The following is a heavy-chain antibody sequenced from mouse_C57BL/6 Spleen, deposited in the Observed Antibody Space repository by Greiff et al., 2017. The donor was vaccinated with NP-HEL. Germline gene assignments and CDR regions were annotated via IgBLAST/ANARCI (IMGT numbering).Heavy chain of an antibody. CDR3: VRQIDYPEGAMDY. CDR2: IRSKSNNYAT. J-gene: IGHJ4*01. V-gene: IGHV10-1*01. CDR1: GFSFNTYA. Sequence: EVQLVESGGGLVQPKGSLKLSCAASGFSFNTYAMNWVRQAPGKGLEWVARIRSKSNNYATYYADSVKDRFTISRDDSESMLYLQMNNLKTEDTAMYYCVRQIDYPEGAMDYWGQGTSVTVSS. D-gene: IGHD1-1*02.